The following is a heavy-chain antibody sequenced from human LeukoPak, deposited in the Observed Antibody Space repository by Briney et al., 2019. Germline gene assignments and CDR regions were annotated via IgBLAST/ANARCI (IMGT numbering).Heavy chain of an antibody. CDR1: GGSINNFY. J-gene: IGHJ4*02. CDR2: VYYTGST. D-gene: IGHD4-17*01. V-gene: IGHV4-59*01. Sequence: SETLSLTCTVSGGSINNFYWPWIRQPPGKGLECIGYVYYTGSTYYNPSLKNRVTISVDTSRNQFSLRLNYVTAADTAVYYCARDSSTVTTRHFDYWGQGTLVTVSS. CDR3: ARDSSTVTTRHFDY.